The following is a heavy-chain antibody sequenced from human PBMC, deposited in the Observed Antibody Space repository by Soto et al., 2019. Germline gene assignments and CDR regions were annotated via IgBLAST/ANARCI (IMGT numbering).Heavy chain of an antibody. CDR1: GFTVSSNY. J-gene: IGHJ3*02. V-gene: IGHV3-53*01. D-gene: IGHD5-18*01. CDR3: ARGGDGYSLDAFDI. Sequence: PGGSLRLSCAASGFTVSSNYMSWVRQAPGKGLEWVSVIYSGGSTYYADSVKGRFTISRDNSKNTLYLQMNSLRAEDTAVYYCARGGDGYSLDAFDIWGQGTMVTVS. CDR2: IYSGGST.